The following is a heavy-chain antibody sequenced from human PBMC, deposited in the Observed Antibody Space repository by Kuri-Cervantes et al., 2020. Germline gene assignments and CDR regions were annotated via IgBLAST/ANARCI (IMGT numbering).Heavy chain of an antibody. CDR1: GYTFTSYG. D-gene: IGHD5-18*01. V-gene: IGHV1-18*01. Sequence: ASVKVSCKASGYTFTSYGISWVRQAPGQGLEWMGWISAYNGDTNYAQKLQGRVTMTTDTSTSTAYMELRSQRSDDTAVYYCARVLVQLWPRGYYYYYMDVWGKGTTVTVSS. CDR3: ARVLVQLWPRGYYYYYMDV. CDR2: ISAYNGDT. J-gene: IGHJ6*03.